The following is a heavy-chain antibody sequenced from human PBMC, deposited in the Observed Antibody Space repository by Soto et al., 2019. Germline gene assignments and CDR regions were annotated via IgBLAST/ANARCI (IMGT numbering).Heavy chain of an antibody. CDR1: GGTFSSYA. D-gene: IGHD6-19*01. J-gene: IGHJ3*02. Sequence: GALVKVSCKASGGTFSSYAISWVRQAPGQGLEWMGGIIPIFGTANYAQKFQGRVTITADESTSTAYMELSSLRSEDTAVYYCAKDGAVAGAFDIWGQGTMVTV. CDR3: AKDGAVAGAFDI. V-gene: IGHV1-69*13. CDR2: IIPIFGTA.